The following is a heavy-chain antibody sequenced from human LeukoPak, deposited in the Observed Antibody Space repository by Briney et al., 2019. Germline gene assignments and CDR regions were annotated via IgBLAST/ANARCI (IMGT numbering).Heavy chain of an antibody. D-gene: IGHD5-24*01. CDR2: ISYDGSNK. J-gene: IGHJ4*02. V-gene: IGHV3-30*04. CDR3: ARDRSRDGYNLLFDY. Sequence: GGSLRLSCAASGFTYTKHAMHWVRQAPGKGLEWVAVISYDGSNKYYADSVKGRFTISRDNSKNTLYLQMNSLRAEDTAVYYCARDRSRDGYNLLFDYWGRGTLVTVSS. CDR1: GFTYTKHA.